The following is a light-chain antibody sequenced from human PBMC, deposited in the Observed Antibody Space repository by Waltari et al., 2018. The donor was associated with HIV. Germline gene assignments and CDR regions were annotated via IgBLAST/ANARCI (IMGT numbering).Light chain of an antibody. CDR2: KDS. CDR1: ALPKQY. CDR3: RSADSSGTDGNWV. Sequence: HDLTHPPSLPVSPRQTATTTCSGDALPKQYAYWSQQKPCQAPVLVIYKDSERPSGSPQRFSGATSGTTVTLTISGGQEEDEADYYCRSADSSGTDGNWVFGGGTKLTVL. J-gene: IGLJ3*02. V-gene: IGLV3-25*03.